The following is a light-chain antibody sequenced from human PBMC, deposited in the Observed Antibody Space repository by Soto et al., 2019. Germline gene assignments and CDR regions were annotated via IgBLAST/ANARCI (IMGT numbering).Light chain of an antibody. J-gene: IGKJ1*01. CDR1: QSIDNC. CDR3: QHSYLTHQT. V-gene: IGKV1-39*01. Sequence: DIQMTQSPSSLSASVGDRVTITCRASQSIDNCLNWYQQKPGKAPNLLIYVASNLQGGVQPRFSGSGSGTEFTLTIRSLQPEDLATYYFQHSYLTHQTCRQGTKVEIK. CDR2: VAS.